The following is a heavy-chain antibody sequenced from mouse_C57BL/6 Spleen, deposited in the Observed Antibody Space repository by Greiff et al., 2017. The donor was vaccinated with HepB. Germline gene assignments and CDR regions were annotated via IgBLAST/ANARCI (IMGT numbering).Heavy chain of an antibody. CDR2: IYPGSGST. V-gene: IGHV1-55*01. J-gene: IGHJ4*01. CDR1: GYTFTSYW. D-gene: IGHD1-1*01. Sequence: QVQLQQPGAELVKPGASVKMSCKASGYTFTSYWITWVKQRPGQGLEWIGDIYPGSGSTNYNEKFKSKATLTVDTSSSTAYMQLSSLTSEDSAVYYCARRIGYGSSDYAMDYWGQGTSVTVSS. CDR3: ARRIGYGSSDYAMDY.